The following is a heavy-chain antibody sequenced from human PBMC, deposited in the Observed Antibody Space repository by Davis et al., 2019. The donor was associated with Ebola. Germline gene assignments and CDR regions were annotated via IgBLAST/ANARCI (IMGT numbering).Heavy chain of an antibody. Sequence: GGPLRLSCAASRFTFSSYSMNWVRQAPGKGLEWVSSISSSSSYIYYADSVKGRCTISRDNAKNSLYLQMNSLRAEDTAVYYCARDLYLGSWNYYGMDVWGQGTTVTVSS. V-gene: IGHV3-21*01. J-gene: IGHJ6*02. CDR1: RFTFSSYS. CDR3: ARDLYLGSWNYYGMDV. CDR2: ISSSSSYI. D-gene: IGHD2-2*02.